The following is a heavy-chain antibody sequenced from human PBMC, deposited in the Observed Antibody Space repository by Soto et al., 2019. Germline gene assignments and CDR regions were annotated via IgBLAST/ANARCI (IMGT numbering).Heavy chain of an antibody. D-gene: IGHD1-26*01. Sequence: QVHLVQSGAEMKKPGSSVKVSCKVSGGDLTNSGISWVRQAPGQGLQWMGGIFPLLAMFDYSQKFQGRVTITADESTHTADMHLGSLRSEDRAVYYSAKEDGAGFKAWGQGTLVIVSS. CDR3: AKEDGAGFKA. V-gene: IGHV1-69*04. CDR2: IFPLLAMF. J-gene: IGHJ4*02. CDR1: GGDLTNSG.